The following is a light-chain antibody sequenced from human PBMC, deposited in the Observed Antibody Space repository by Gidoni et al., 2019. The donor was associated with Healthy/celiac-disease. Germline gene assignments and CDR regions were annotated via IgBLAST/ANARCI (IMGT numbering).Light chain of an antibody. CDR2: DAS. Sequence: EIVLTQSPAPLSLSPGERATLSCRASQSVSSYLAWYQQKPGQDPRLLIYDASNRATGIPARFSGSGSGTDFTLTISSLEPEDFAVYYCQQRSNWPPLTFGGGTKVEIK. V-gene: IGKV3-11*01. CDR1: QSVSSY. CDR3: QQRSNWPPLT. J-gene: IGKJ4*01.